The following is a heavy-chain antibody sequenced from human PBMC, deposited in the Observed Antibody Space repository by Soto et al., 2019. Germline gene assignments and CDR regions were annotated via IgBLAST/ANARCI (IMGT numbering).Heavy chain of an antibody. CDR3: ARGRIGYYGRRYEDA. CDR1: GGSLSSYY. J-gene: IGHJ5*02. V-gene: IGHV4-59*01. Sequence: SETLSLTCSVSGGSLSSYYWNWIRQPPGQGLEWIGYVYSSGSTIYNPSLESRVTISVDTSKNQFSLKVSSVTAADTAVYYCARGRIGYYGRRYEDAWGQGTLVTVSS. D-gene: IGHD1-26*01. CDR2: VYSSGST.